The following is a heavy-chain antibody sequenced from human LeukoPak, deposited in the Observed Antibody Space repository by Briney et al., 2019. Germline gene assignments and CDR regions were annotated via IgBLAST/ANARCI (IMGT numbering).Heavy chain of an antibody. V-gene: IGHV3-9*01. D-gene: IGHD3-10*01. CDR2: ISWNSVDI. Sequence: GGSLRLSCAASGFTFDDYSMHWVRQVPGKGLEWVSGISWNSVDIGYADSVKGRFTISRDNAKNSLYLQMNSLRAEDTAVYYCARDALWFGPLLDYWGQGTLVTVSS. J-gene: IGHJ4*02. CDR1: GFTFDDYS. CDR3: ARDALWFGPLLDY.